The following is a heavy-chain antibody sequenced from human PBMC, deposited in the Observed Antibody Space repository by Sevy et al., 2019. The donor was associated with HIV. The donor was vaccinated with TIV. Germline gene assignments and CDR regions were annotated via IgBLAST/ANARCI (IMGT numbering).Heavy chain of an antibody. V-gene: IGHV4-4*07. CDR3: ARDQEWLWFGESGLYGMDV. CDR1: GGSISSYY. Sequence: SETLSLTCTVSGGSISSYYWSWIRRPAGKGLGGIGRIYTGGGTTYNPSLKSRVTMSVDTSKNQFSLKLSSVTAADTAVYYCARDQEWLWFGESGLYGMDVWGQGTTVTVSS. D-gene: IGHD3-10*01. J-gene: IGHJ6*02. CDR2: IYTGGGT.